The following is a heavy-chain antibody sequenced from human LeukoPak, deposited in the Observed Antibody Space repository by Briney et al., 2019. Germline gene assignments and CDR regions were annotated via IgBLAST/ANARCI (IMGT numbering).Heavy chain of an antibody. CDR1: EYSFTNYW. CDR3: ARRISVTGSPLDM. Sequence: GESLKISCKGSEYSFTNYWNGCVRQMPGNGLKGMALINYADSDTRYSPSFQGQVTVSVDRSINTAYLQWSSLTASDTAMYYCARRISVTGSPLDMWGQGTMVTVSS. J-gene: IGHJ3*02. V-gene: IGHV5-51*01. D-gene: IGHD3-3*02. CDR2: INYADSDT.